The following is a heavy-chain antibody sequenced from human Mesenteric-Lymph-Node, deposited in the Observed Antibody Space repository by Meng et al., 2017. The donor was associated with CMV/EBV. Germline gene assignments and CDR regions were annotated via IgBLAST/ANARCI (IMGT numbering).Heavy chain of an antibody. D-gene: IGHD6-6*01. Sequence: GESLKISCAASGFIFSSFTMGWVRQAPGKGLEWVSSITGSTTYIYYADSVRGRFTISRDNADNSLFLQMNSLRADDTAVYYCARARLVRLNYFDYWGQGTLVTVSS. CDR3: ARARLVRLNYFDY. J-gene: IGHJ4*02. V-gene: IGHV3-21*01. CDR2: ITGSTTYI. CDR1: GFIFSSFT.